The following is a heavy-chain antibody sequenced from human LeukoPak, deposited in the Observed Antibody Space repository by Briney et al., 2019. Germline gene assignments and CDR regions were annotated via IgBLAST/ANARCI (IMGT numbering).Heavy chain of an antibody. J-gene: IGHJ4*02. D-gene: IGHD5-12*01. V-gene: IGHV1-8*01. CDR3: ARGQMKIGGGYGHFDY. Sequence: ASVKVSCKASGYTFTSYDINWVRQATGQGLEWMGWMNPNSGNTGYAQKFQGRVTMTRNTSISTAYMELSSLRSEDTAVYYCARGQMKIGGGYGHFDYWGQGTLVTVSS. CDR2: MNPNSGNT. CDR1: GYTFTSYD.